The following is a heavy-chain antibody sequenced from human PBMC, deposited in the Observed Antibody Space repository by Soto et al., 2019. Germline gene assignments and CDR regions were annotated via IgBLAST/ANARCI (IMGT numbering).Heavy chain of an antibody. CDR3: ARGLAGRWLQF. Sequence: LSLTCAVYGGSFSGYYWSWIRQPPGKGLEWIGEINHSGSTNYNPSLKSRVTISVDTSKNQFSLKLSSVTAADTAVYYCARGLAGRWLQFRGQGTLVTVYS. D-gene: IGHD5-12*01. V-gene: IGHV4-34*01. CDR1: GGSFSGYY. CDR2: INHSGST. J-gene: IGHJ4*02.